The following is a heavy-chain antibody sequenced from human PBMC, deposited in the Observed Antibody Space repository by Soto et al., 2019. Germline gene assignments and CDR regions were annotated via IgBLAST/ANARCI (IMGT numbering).Heavy chain of an antibody. J-gene: IGHJ4*02. D-gene: IGHD1-26*01. CDR3: ALCREGVANF. V-gene: IGHV2-5*02. CDR2: VYWDDDK. Sequence: QITLNESGPTLVKPTQTLTLTCTFSGFSLSTRDVGVGWIRQPPGEALEWLGVVYWDDDKTYSPSLQSRLTTSQGPSKYQVVLRMTKMNPVETAAYYCALCREGVANFWGQGTLVTVSS. CDR1: GFSLSTRDVG.